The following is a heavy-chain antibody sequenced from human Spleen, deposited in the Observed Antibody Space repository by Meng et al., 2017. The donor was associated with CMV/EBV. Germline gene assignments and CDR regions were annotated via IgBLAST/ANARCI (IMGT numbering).Heavy chain of an antibody. CDR1: GYSFTNSW. CDR3: SRQGPLGAVAAAYFDY. D-gene: IGHD6-13*01. V-gene: IGHV5-51*01. J-gene: IGHJ4*01. Sequence: KVSCKGSGYSFTNSWIGWVRQMPGKGLEWMGITYPGDSDTRYSPYFQGQVTISVDKSINTAYLQWSSLKASDTATYYCSRQGPLGAVAAAYFDYWGHGTLVTVSS. CDR2: TYPGDSDT.